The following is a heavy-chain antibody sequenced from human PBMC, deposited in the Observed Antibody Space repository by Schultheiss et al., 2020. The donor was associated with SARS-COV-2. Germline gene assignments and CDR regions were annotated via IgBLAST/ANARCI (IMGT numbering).Heavy chain of an antibody. CDR3: ARESYYYDSSGYYQEPDAFDI. Sequence: GGSLRLPCAASGFTFSSYGMHWVRQAPGKGLEWVAVIWYDGSNKYYADSVKGRFTISRDNSKNTLYLQMNSLRAEDTAVYYCARESYYYDSSGYYQEPDAFDIWGQGTMVTVSS. V-gene: IGHV3-33*01. CDR1: GFTFSSYG. J-gene: IGHJ3*02. D-gene: IGHD3-22*01. CDR2: IWYDGSNK.